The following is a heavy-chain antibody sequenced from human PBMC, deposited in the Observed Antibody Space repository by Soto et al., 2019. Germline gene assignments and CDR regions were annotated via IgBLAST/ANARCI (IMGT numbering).Heavy chain of an antibody. Sequence: QVQLVQSGPEVRKPGASVKVSCEASGYTFTTSSISWVRQVPGQGLEWMGWISTYNGDTNSAQNFQGRVLMTADTSTGTAYMELMSLKSDDTAVYYCASQGSWPYYYYGLDVWGQGTTVTVSS. CDR2: ISTYNGDT. CDR3: ASQGSWPYYYYGLDV. D-gene: IGHD1-26*01. CDR1: GYTFTTSS. J-gene: IGHJ6*02. V-gene: IGHV1-18*01.